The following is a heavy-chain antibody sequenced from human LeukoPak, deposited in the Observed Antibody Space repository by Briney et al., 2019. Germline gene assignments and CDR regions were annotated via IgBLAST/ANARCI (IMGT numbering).Heavy chain of an antibody. CDR3: AGEVRDCSGGSCYHTDDY. D-gene: IGHD2-15*01. Sequence: GGSLRLPCAASGFTFSDYYMSWIRQAPGQGLEWVSYISSSGSTIYYADSVKGRFTISRDNAKNSLYLQMNSLRAEDTAVYYCAGEVRDCSGGSCYHTDDYWGQGTLVTVSS. J-gene: IGHJ4*02. V-gene: IGHV3-11*04. CDR1: GFTFSDYY. CDR2: ISSSGSTI.